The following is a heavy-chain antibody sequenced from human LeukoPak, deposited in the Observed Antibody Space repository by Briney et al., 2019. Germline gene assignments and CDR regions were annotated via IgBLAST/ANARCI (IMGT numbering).Heavy chain of an antibody. CDR2: IGWDDDK. D-gene: IGHD3-22*01. Sequence: SGPALVKPTQTLTLTCSFSGFSLSTHGMCVSWIRQPPGKALEWLARIGWDDDKYYSTPLKTRLTVSKDTSKNQVVLTMTNMDPVDTATYSCARIVGGDDNSGYHPLGYWGQGTLVTVSS. CDR3: ARIVGGDDNSGYHPLGY. V-gene: IGHV2-70*11. CDR1: GFSLSTHGMC. J-gene: IGHJ4*02.